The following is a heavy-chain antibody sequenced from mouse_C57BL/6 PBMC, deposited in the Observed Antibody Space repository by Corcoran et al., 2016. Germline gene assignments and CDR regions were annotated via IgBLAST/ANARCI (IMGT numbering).Heavy chain of an antibody. D-gene: IGHD2-1*01. CDR1: GFNITDYY. Sequence: EVQLQQSGAELVRPGASVKLSCTASGFNITDYYMHWVKQRPEQGLEWIGRIDPEDGDTEYAPKFQGKATMTTDTSSNTAYLQLSSLTSEDTAVYYCTPYGNYMSAMDYWGQGTSVTVSS. V-gene: IGHV14-1*01. J-gene: IGHJ4*01. CDR3: TPYGNYMSAMDY. CDR2: IDPEDGDT.